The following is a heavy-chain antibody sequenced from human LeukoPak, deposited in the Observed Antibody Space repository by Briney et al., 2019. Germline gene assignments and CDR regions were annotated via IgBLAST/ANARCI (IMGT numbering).Heavy chain of an antibody. Sequence: ASVKVSCKASGGTFSSYAISWVRQAPGQGLEWMGGIIPIFGTANYAQKFQGRVTITADESTSTAYMELSSLRSEDTAVYYCARVRYSGDGMDVWGQGTTVTVSS. V-gene: IGHV1-69*13. CDR3: ARVRYSGDGMDV. CDR1: GGTFSSYA. D-gene: IGHD1-26*01. J-gene: IGHJ6*02. CDR2: IIPIFGTA.